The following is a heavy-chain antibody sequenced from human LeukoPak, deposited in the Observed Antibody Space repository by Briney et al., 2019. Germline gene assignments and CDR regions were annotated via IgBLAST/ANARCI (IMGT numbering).Heavy chain of an antibody. J-gene: IGHJ6*03. D-gene: IGHD7-27*01. CDR2: IIPIFGTA. Sequence: GASVKVSCKASGGTFSSYAISWVRQAPGQGLEWMGGIIPIFGTANYAQKFQGRATITADKSTSTAYMELSSLRSEDTAVYYCATKHDDNTINWGSYYYYYMDVWGKGTTVTVSS. V-gene: IGHV1-69*06. CDR1: GGTFSSYA. CDR3: ATKHDDNTINWGSYYYYYMDV.